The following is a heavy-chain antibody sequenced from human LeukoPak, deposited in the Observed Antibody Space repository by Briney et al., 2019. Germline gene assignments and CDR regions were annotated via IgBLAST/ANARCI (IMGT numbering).Heavy chain of an antibody. CDR1: GFTFSSYD. Sequence: GGSLRLSCAASGFTFSSYDMHWVRQATGKGLEGVSAIGTAGDTYYPGSVKGRFTISRENAKNSLYLQMNSLRAGDTAVYYCARGVGRGGLLDYWGQGTLVTVSS. D-gene: IGHD5/OR15-5a*01. CDR3: ARGVGRGGLLDY. J-gene: IGHJ4*02. CDR2: IGTAGDT. V-gene: IGHV3-13*01.